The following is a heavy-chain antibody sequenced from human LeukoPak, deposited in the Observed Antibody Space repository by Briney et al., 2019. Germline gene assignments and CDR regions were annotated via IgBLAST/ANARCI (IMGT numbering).Heavy chain of an antibody. V-gene: IGHV3-64D*06. J-gene: IGHJ4*02. CDR2: ISSNGGST. CDR1: GFTFSSYA. D-gene: IGHD4-17*01. CDR3: VRRDYGDYGHLLDY. Sequence: GESLRLSCSASGFTFSSYAMHWVRQAPGKGLEYVSAISSNGGSTYFADSVKGRFTISRDNSKNTLYLQMTGLRAEDTAVYYCVRRDYGDYGHLLDYWGQGTLVTVSS.